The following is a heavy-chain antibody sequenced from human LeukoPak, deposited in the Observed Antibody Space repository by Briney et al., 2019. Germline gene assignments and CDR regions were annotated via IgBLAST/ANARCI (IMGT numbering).Heavy chain of an antibody. V-gene: IGHV3-15*01. J-gene: IGHJ4*02. Sequence: GGSLRLSCAASSCTICNAWMCWVRQAPGKGLEWVGRIKTKTDGGTTDYAAPVKGRFTISTDDSKNTLYLQTSILNTEYTTVYYCTTSPPVRLDFDYWGQGTLVTVSS. CDR2: IKTKTDGGTT. CDR1: SCTICNAW. CDR3: TTSPPVRLDFDY.